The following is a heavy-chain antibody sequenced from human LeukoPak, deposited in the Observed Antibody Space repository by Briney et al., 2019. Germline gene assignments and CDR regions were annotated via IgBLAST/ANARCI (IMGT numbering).Heavy chain of an antibody. J-gene: IGHJ6*02. CDR1: GGSISSGSYY. V-gene: IGHV4-31*03. Sequence: SETLSLTCIVSGGSISSGSYYWSWIRQLPGKGLEWIGYIYYSGSTYYNPSLKSRVTISVDTSKNQFSLKLSSMTAADTAVYYCARDTWGYSTPSYYYGMDVWGQGTTVTVSS. D-gene: IGHD6-13*01. CDR3: ARDTWGYSTPSYYYGMDV. CDR2: IYYSGST.